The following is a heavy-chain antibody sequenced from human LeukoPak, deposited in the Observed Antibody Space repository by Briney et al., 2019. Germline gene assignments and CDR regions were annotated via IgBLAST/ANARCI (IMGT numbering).Heavy chain of an antibody. CDR3: ARGVSGSGRLYFYYYMDV. D-gene: IGHD3-10*01. J-gene: IGHJ6*03. CDR2: IIPIFGTA. CDR1: EGTFSRYV. V-gene: IGHV1-69*06. Sequence: GAPVRASCKASEGTFSRYVISWVRQALGHRLEWLGGIIPIFGTANYAQKFQGRVTITADKSTSTAYMELSSLRSEDTAVYYCARGVSGSGRLYFYYYMDVWGKGTTVTVSS.